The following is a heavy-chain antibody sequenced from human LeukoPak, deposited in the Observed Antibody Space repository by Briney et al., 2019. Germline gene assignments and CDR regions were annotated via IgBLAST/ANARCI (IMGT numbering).Heavy chain of an antibody. Sequence: GGSLRLSCAAPGLTFSSFGMSWVRQAPGKGQGRVSAITGSGYTTDYADSVKSRFTISRDNSKNTVSLQMYSLRAEDTAVYYCGTTEGTSTYSAWGSYRLDSWGQGTLVTVAS. V-gene: IGHV3-23*01. J-gene: IGHJ4*02. CDR3: GTTEGTSTYSAWGSYRLDS. CDR2: ITGSGYTT. D-gene: IGHD3-16*02. CDR1: GLTFSSFG.